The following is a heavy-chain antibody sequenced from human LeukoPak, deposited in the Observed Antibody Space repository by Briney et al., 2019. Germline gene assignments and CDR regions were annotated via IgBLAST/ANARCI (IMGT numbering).Heavy chain of an antibody. CDR2: IEPNSGDT. D-gene: IGHD2-15*01. CDR1: GYSFADYY. V-gene: IGHV1-2*02. Sequence: ASVKVSCKASGYSFADYYMHWVRQAPGQGLEWMGWIEPNSGDTRSAQKFQGRVTMTRDTFISTAYMELSRLRSDDTAVYYCARPRIFDYYMDVWGKGTTVTVSS. CDR3: ARPRIFDYYMDV. J-gene: IGHJ6*03.